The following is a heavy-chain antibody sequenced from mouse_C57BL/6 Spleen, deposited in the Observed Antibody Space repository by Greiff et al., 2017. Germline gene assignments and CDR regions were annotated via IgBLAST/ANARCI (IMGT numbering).Heavy chain of an antibody. J-gene: IGHJ4*01. CDR3: ASKSKGLGMDY. CDR1: GYTFTDYN. D-gene: IGHD3-3*01. V-gene: IGHV1-22*01. CDR2: INHNNGGP. Sequence: VQLQQSGPELVKPGASVKMSCKASGYTFTDYNMPWVKQSHGKSLEWIGYINHNNGGPSYNQKFKGKATLTVNKSSLTAYMEIRSLTSEDSAVYYCASKSKGLGMDYWGQGTSVTVSS.